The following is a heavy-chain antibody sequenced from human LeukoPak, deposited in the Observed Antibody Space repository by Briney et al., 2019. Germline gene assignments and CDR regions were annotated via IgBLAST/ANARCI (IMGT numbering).Heavy chain of an antibody. CDR2: LSWNGGST. CDR3: AKNCGGSCYSVHY. D-gene: IGHD2-15*01. V-gene: IGHV3-23*01. J-gene: IGHJ4*02. CDR1: GFSFDDYA. Sequence: GGALRLSCAASGFSFDDYAMAWVRHAPGKGLELVSRLSWNGGSTYYADSVKGRFTISRDNSKNTLYLQMNSLRAEDTAVYYCAKNCGGSCYSVHYWGQGALVTVSS.